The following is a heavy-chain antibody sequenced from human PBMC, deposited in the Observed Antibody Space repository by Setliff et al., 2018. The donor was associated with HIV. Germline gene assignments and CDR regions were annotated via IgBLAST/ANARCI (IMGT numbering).Heavy chain of an antibody. CDR2: IIPVFGTA. J-gene: IGHJ6*02. Sequence: SVKVSCKASGGTFSSYAISWVRQAPGQGLEWMGRIIPVFGTANYAQKFKGRLTITADESTSTVYMELSSLRSEDTAVYYCARDSRDIVVVIAPEPEPYYYYGMDVWGEGTTVTVS. CDR1: GGTFSSYA. D-gene: IGHD2-15*01. CDR3: ARDSRDIVVVIAPEPEPYYYYGMDV. V-gene: IGHV1-69*13.